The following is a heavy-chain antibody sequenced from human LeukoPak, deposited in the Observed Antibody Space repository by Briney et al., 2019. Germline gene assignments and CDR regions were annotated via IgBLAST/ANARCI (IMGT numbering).Heavy chain of an antibody. J-gene: IGHJ6*03. V-gene: IGHV1-8*01. CDR3: AKIGRSYDFWTGYYEEEVDYMDV. CDR1: GYTFTSYD. CDR2: MNPNSGNT. Sequence: ASVKVSCKASGYTFTSYDINWVRQATGQGLEWMGWMNPNSGNTGYAQKFQGRVTMTRNTSISTAYMELSSLRSEDTAVYYCAKIGRSYDFWTGYYEEEVDYMDVWGKGTTVTVSS. D-gene: IGHD3-3*01.